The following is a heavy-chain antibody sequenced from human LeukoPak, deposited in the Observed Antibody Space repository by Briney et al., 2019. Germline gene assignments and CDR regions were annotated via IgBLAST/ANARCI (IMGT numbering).Heavy chain of an antibody. J-gene: IGHJ4*02. Sequence: RASVKVSCKASGYTFTSYGISWVRQAPGQGLEWMGWISAYNGNTNYAQKLQGRVTMTTDTSTSTAYMELRSLRSDDTAVYYCARGSDGYNSLDYFDYWGQGTLVTVSS. D-gene: IGHD5-24*01. CDR2: ISAYNGNT. CDR1: GYTFTSYG. CDR3: ARGSDGYNSLDYFDY. V-gene: IGHV1-18*01.